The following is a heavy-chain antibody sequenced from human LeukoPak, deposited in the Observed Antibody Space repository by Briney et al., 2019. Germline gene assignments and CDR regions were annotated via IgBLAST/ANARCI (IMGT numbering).Heavy chain of an antibody. D-gene: IGHD6-13*01. CDR1: GFTFSSYA. Sequence: GGSLRLSCAASGFTFSSYAMSCVRQAPGTGLKWVSAISGSGGRTSYADSVKRRFTICRDNSTHTLYLQMNSLRAEDTAVYYCAKQQLVPTSLYWGQGTLVTVSS. J-gene: IGHJ4*02. CDR2: ISGSGGRT. CDR3: AKQQLVPTSLY. V-gene: IGHV3-23*01.